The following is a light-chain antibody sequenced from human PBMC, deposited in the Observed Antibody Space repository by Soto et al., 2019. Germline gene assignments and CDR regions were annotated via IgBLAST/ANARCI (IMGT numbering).Light chain of an antibody. Sequence: QSVLTQPPSVFGAPGQRVTISCTGSSSNIGAGYDVHWYQQLPGTAPKVLIYDNNNRPSGVPDRFSGSKSGTSASLAISGXXXXXXXDYYCHCYDVSLRGPIFGGGTKLTV. V-gene: IGLV1-40*01. CDR2: DNN. CDR3: HCYDVSLRGPI. CDR1: SSNIGAGYD. J-gene: IGLJ2*01.